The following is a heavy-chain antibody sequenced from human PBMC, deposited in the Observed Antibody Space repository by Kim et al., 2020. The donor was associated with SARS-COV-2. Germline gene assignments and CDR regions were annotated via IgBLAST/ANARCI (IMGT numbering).Heavy chain of an antibody. CDR1: GGSFSGYY. CDR2: INHSGST. D-gene: IGHD2-2*01. Sequence: SETLSLTCAVYGGSFSGYYWSWIRQPPGKGLEWFGEINHSGSTNYNPSLKSRVTISVDTSKNQFSLKLSSVTAADTAVYYCASTVCSSTSCYPTPLGSGSYYGMDVWGQGTTVTVSS. V-gene: IGHV4-34*01. J-gene: IGHJ6*02. CDR3: ASTVCSSTSCYPTPLGSGSYYGMDV.